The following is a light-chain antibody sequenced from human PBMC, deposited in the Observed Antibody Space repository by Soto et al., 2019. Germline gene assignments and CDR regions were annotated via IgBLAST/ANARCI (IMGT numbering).Light chain of an antibody. CDR2: GVS. V-gene: IGKV2-29*03. Sequence: IVVTQAPLSRSGIPGQPASLSCKSRQSLLDTDGKTYLYWYLQKPSQPPQLLIYGVSNRFSGVPDRFSGSGSGTDFTLKISRVEAEDVGLYYCIQGIHLPQTFGQGTRLEIK. CDR1: QSLLDTDGKTY. J-gene: IGKJ5*01. CDR3: IQGIHLPQT.